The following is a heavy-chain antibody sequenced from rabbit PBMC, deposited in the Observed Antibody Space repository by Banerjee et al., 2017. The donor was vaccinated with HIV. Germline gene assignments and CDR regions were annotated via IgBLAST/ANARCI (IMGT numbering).Heavy chain of an antibody. V-gene: IGHV1S45*01. CDR2: IYGGRSDST. D-gene: IGHD6-1*01. Sequence: QEQLVESGGGLVQPEGSLTLTCTASGFSFSSSYYMCWVRQAPGKGLEWIACIYGGRSDSTYYTNWAKGRFTISKTSSTTVTLQMTSLTAADTATYFCARENGAYGYALNLWGQGTLVTVS. CDR1: GFSFSSSYY. CDR3: ARENGAYGYALNL. J-gene: IGHJ4*01.